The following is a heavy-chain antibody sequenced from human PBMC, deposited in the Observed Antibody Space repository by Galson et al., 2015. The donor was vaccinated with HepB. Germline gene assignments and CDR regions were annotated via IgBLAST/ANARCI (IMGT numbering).Heavy chain of an antibody. CDR1: GFPFSNYG. J-gene: IGHJ2*01. CDR3: ARETVILNWNYDL. Sequence: SLRLSCAASGFPFSNYGLHWVRQTPGKGLEWVGCIWHDGSTRHYAASVKGRFTISRDNSKNTLYLHMTSLSVEDTGIYYCARETVILNWNYDLWGRGAPVTVSS. CDR2: IWHDGSTR. V-gene: IGHV3-33*01. D-gene: IGHD2-21*01.